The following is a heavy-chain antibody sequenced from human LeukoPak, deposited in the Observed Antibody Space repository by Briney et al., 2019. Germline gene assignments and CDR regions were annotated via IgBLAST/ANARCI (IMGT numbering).Heavy chain of an antibody. CDR2: IIPIFGTA. D-gene: IGHD2-2*01. Sequence: SVKVSCKASGGTFSSYAISWVRQAPGQGLEWMGGIIPIFGTANYAQKFQGRVTITTDESTSTAYMELSSLRSEDTAVYYCASPSGVVPAAILRWDAFDIWGQGTMVTVSS. V-gene: IGHV1-69*05. J-gene: IGHJ3*02. CDR1: GGTFSSYA. CDR3: ASPSGVVPAAILRWDAFDI.